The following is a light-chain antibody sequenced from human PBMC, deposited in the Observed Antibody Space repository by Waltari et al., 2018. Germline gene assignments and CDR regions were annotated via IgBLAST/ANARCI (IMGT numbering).Light chain of an antibody. Sequence: DLQMTQSPSSLSASVGDRVNITCRASQGIRTYLAWYQHTPGKAPILLIYDASRVESGVPSRLSGSGSGTDYTLTINNLQPEDFATYYCQQYYDTPGVTFGPGTTVDIK. CDR3: QQYYDTPGVT. CDR1: QGIRTY. J-gene: IGKJ3*01. V-gene: IGKV1-NL1*01. CDR2: DAS.